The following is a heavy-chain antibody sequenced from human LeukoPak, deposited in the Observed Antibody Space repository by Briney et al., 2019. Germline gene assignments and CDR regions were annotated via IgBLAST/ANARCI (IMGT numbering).Heavy chain of an antibody. CDR1: GGSISSSSYY. D-gene: IGHD3-10*01. CDR2: IYYSGST. V-gene: IGHV4-39*01. J-gene: IGHJ5*02. CDR3: ARHYGSGSYYSNWFDP. Sequence: SETLSLTCTVSGGSISSSSYYRGWIRQPPGKGLEWIGSIYYSGSTYYNPSLKGRVTISVDTSKNQFSLKLSSVTAADTAVYYCARHYGSGSYYSNWFDPWGQGTLVTVSS.